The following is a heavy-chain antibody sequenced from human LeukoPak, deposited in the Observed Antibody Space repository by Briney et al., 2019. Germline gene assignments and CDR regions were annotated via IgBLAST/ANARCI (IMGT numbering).Heavy chain of an antibody. Sequence: PGRSLRLSCAASGFTFSSNYMSWVRQAPGKGLEWVSVIYSGGSTYYADSVKGRFTISRDNSKNTLYLQMNSLRAEDTAVYYCASHRGSGYFDYWGQGTLVTVSS. CDR1: GFTFSSNY. CDR2: IYSGGST. J-gene: IGHJ4*02. CDR3: ASHRGSGYFDY. V-gene: IGHV3-53*01. D-gene: IGHD1-26*01.